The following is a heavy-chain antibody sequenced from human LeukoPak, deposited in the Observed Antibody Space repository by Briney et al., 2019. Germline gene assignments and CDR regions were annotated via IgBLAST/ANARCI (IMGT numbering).Heavy chain of an antibody. V-gene: IGHV1-18*01. D-gene: IGHD2-2*01. CDR3: ARGLGYCSSTTCYGELPGDY. Sequence: ASVKVSCKASGYTFSSYHISWVRQAHGQGLEWMGRVSGHSGNTHYAEKFQGRVTMTIDKSTTTAYMDLRSLRSDDTAVYYCARGLGYCSSTTCYGELPGDYWSRGTLVTVSS. J-gene: IGHJ4*02. CDR2: VSGHSGNT. CDR1: GYTFSSYH.